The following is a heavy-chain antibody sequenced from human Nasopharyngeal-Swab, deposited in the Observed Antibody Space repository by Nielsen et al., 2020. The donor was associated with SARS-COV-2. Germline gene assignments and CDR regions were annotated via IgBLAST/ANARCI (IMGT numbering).Heavy chain of an antibody. CDR3: ARDWIGNFGY. CDR2: ISYDGSNK. V-gene: IGHV3-30*04. D-gene: IGHD3-10*01. J-gene: IGHJ4*02. Sequence: WIRQPPGKGLEWVAVISYDGSNKYYADSVKGRFTISRDNSKNTLYLQMNSLRAEDTAVYYCARDWIGNFGYWGQGTLVTVSS.